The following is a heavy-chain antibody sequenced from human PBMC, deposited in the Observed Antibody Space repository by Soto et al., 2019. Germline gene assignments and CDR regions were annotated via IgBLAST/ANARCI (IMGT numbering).Heavy chain of an antibody. CDR1: GFTFSSYA. CDR2: ISYDGSNK. V-gene: IGHV3-30-3*01. CDR3: ARYKSPYSSGWHNRHFDY. Sequence: QVQLVESGGGVVQPGRSLRLSCAASGFTFSSYAMHWVRQAPGKGLEWVAVISYDGSNKYYADSVKGRFTISRDNFKNTLYLQMNSLRAEDTALYYCARYKSPYSSGWHNRHFDYWGQGTLVTVSS. D-gene: IGHD6-19*01. J-gene: IGHJ4*02.